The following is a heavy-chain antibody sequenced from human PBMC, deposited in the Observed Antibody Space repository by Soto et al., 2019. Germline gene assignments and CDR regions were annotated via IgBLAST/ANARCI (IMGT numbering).Heavy chain of an antibody. V-gene: IGHV3-30-3*01. D-gene: IGHD6-13*01. CDR1: GFTFRSYG. CDR2: MSDDESKK. Sequence: QEQLVESGGGVVQPGRSLRLSCVASGFTFRSYGMHWVRQAPGKGLEWVAVMSDDESKKYYADSVKGRFTISRDNSKNTLFLQMDTLISEDTAVYYCARKAGGRVRGALDIWGQGTMVTVSS. CDR3: ARKAGGRVRGALDI. J-gene: IGHJ3*02.